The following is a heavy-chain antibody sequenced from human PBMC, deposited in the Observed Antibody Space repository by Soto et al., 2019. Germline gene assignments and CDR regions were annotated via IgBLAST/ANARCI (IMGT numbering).Heavy chain of an antibody. CDR1: GFPFSTYA. CDR2: ISYDGSNK. V-gene: IGHV3-30-3*01. CDR3: ARGSSSSWYYFDF. D-gene: IGHD6-13*01. Sequence: ESGGGVVQPGRSLRLSCAASGFPFSTYAMHWVRQAPGKGLEWVAVISYDGSNKYYADSVKGRFTISRDNSKNTLYLQMNSLRAEDTAVYYCARGSSSSWYYFDFWGQGTLVTVSS. J-gene: IGHJ4*02.